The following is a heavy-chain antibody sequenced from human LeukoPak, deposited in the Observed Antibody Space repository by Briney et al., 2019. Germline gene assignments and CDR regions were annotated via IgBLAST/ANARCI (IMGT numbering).Heavy chain of an antibody. J-gene: IGHJ4*02. V-gene: IGHV3-23*01. CDR1: GFTFSSYA. Sequence: GGALRLSCAASGFTFSSYAMSWVRQAPGKGVEWVSAISGSGGSTYYADPVKGRFTISRDNSKNTLYLQMNSLRAEDTAVYYCAKDKAPITIFGVVIQGPDYWGQGTLVTVSS. D-gene: IGHD3-3*01. CDR3: AKDKAPITIFGVVIQGPDY. CDR2: ISGSGGST.